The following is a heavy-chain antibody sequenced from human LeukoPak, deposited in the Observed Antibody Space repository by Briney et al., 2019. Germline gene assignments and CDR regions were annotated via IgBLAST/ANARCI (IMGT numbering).Heavy chain of an antibody. V-gene: IGHV3-21*01. J-gene: IGHJ6*03. CDR1: GFTFSSYS. Sequence: GGSLRLSCAASGFTFSSYSMNWVRQAPGKGLEWVSSISSSSSYIYYADSVKGRFTISRDNAKNSLYLQMNSLRAEDTAVYYCARAPEYSSSLISYYYYYMDVWGKGTTVTVSS. CDR3: ARAPEYSSSLISYYYYYMDV. CDR2: ISSSSSYI. D-gene: IGHD6-6*01.